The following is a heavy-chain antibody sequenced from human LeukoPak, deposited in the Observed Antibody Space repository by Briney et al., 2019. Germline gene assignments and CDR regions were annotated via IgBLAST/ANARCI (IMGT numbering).Heavy chain of an antibody. Sequence: GGSLRLSCAASGFTFSSYAMHWVRQAPGKGLEWVAVISYDGSNKYYADSVKGRFTISRDNSKNTLYLQMNSLRAEDTAVYYCAMIGSGPDPFDLWGQGTMVTVSS. CDR3: AMIGSGPDPFDL. CDR1: GFTFSSYA. J-gene: IGHJ3*01. D-gene: IGHD3-3*01. V-gene: IGHV3-30*14. CDR2: ISYDGSNK.